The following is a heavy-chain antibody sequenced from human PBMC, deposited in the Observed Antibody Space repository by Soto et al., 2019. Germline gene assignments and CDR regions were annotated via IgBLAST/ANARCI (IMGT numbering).Heavy chain of an antibody. V-gene: IGHV4-31*03. CDR2: IYYSGST. D-gene: IGHD4-4*01. CDR3: ARALYSSFPRYHYYGMDV. CDR1: GGSISSGGYY. Sequence: SETLSLTCTVSGGSISSGGYYWSWIRQHPGKGLEWIGYIYYSGSTYHNPSLKSRVTISVDTSKNQFSLKLSSVTAADTAVYYCARALYSSFPRYHYYGMDVWGQGTTVTVSS. J-gene: IGHJ6*02.